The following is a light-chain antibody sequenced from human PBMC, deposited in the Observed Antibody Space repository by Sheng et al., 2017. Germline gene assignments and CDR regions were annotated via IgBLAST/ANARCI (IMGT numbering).Light chain of an antibody. V-gene: IGLV3-21*02. CDR3: QVWDASTDQWV. CDR2: DDS. Sequence: SYVLIQAPSVSVAPGQTARITCGGNNIVRKSVHWYQQRSGQAPGLVVHDDSDRPSGIPERFSGSNSGNTATLTISRVEAADEADYYCQVWDASTDQWVFGTGTKVTVL. CDR1: NIVRKS. J-gene: IGLJ1*01.